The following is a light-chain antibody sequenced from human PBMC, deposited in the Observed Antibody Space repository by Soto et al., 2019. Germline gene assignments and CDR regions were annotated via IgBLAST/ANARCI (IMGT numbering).Light chain of an antibody. J-gene: IGKJ2*01. CDR3: QQSYAAPYT. CDR1: QSITTY. Sequence: DIQLTQSPSSLSASVGDIVTITCRASQSITTYLNWYQQKPGKAPTLLIHAASSLQSGVPPRFSGRGVGTDFTLTISSLQPEDFASYYCQQSYAAPYTFGQGTELEIK. CDR2: AAS. V-gene: IGKV1-39*01.